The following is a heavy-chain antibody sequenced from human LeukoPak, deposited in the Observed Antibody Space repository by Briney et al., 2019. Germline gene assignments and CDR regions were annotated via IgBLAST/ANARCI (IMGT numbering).Heavy chain of an antibody. CDR3: ARAGHTYGFDS. Sequence: GGSLRLSCAASGFTFSTYWMSWVRQAPGKGLEWVANIRPEGTEKYYVGSVKGRFTLSKDNAKNSLSLLMNSLRAEDTAVYYCARAGHTYGFDSWGQGTLVTVSS. V-gene: IGHV3-7*04. D-gene: IGHD5-18*01. CDR2: IRPEGTEK. J-gene: IGHJ5*01. CDR1: GFTFSTYW.